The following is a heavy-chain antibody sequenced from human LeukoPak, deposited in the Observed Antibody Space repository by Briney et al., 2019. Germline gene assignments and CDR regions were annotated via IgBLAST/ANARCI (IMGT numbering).Heavy chain of an antibody. V-gene: IGHV3-15*01. D-gene: IGHD2-2*01. CDR2: IKSKTDGGTT. Sequence: SGGSLTLSCAASGFTFSDAWMSWVRQAPGKGRELVGRIKSKTDGGTTDYAAPVKGRFTIPRDESKNTLYLQMNSLKTGDTAVYYCTTELDIVVVPAAPQGDYWGQGTLVSVSS. CDR3: TTELDIVVVPAAPQGDY. CDR1: GFTFSDAW. J-gene: IGHJ4*02.